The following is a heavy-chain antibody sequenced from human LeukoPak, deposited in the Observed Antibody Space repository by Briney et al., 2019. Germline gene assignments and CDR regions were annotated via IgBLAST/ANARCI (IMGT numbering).Heavy chain of an antibody. Sequence: GGSLRLSCAASGFTFSTYAMSWVRQAPGKGLEWVSVIGNSGGRTFYADSVKGRFTISRDNSKNTLYLQMNSLRAEDTAVYYCARDLLLWFGELSSSPDNWGQGTLVTVSS. V-gene: IGHV3-23*01. CDR3: ARDLLLWFGELSSSPDN. CDR1: GFTFSTYA. J-gene: IGHJ4*02. D-gene: IGHD3-10*01. CDR2: IGNSGGRT.